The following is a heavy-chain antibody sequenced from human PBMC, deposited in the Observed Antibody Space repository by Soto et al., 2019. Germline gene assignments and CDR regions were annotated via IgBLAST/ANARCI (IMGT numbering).Heavy chain of an antibody. Sequence: SETLSLTCAVYGGSFSGYYWSWIRQPPGKGLEWIGEINHSGSTNYNPSLKSRVTISVDTSKNQFSLKLSSVTAADTAVYYCARKAVIVVVPADYYYMDVWGKGTTVTVSS. D-gene: IGHD2-2*01. CDR1: GGSFSGYY. J-gene: IGHJ6*03. V-gene: IGHV4-34*01. CDR3: ARKAVIVVVPADYYYMDV. CDR2: INHSGST.